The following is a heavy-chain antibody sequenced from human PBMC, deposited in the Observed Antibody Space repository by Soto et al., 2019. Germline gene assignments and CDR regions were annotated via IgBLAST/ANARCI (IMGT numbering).Heavy chain of an antibody. D-gene: IGHD4-4*01. CDR3: ARDTVTTTYNWFDP. Sequence: SETLSLTCTVSGGSISSGDYYWSWIRQPPGKGLEWIGYIYYSGSTYYNPSLKSRVTISVDTSKNQFSLKLSSVTAADTAVYYCARDTVTTTYNWFDPWGQGTLVTVSS. CDR2: IYYSGST. J-gene: IGHJ5*02. V-gene: IGHV4-30-4*01. CDR1: GGSISSGDYY.